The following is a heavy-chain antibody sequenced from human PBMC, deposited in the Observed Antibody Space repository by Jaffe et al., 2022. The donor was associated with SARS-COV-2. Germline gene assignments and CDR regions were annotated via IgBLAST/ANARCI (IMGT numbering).Heavy chain of an antibody. CDR1: GGSISSYY. Sequence: QVQLQESGPGLVKPSETLSLTCTVSGGSISSYYWSWIRQPPGKGPEWIGYIYYSGSTNYNPSLKSRVTISVDTSKNQFSLKLSSVTAADTAVYYCARVLGLRYFDWVDGAFDIRGQGTMVTVSS. D-gene: IGHD3-9*01. J-gene: IGHJ3*02. V-gene: IGHV4-59*01. CDR2: IYYSGST. CDR3: ARVLGLRYFDWVDGAFDI.